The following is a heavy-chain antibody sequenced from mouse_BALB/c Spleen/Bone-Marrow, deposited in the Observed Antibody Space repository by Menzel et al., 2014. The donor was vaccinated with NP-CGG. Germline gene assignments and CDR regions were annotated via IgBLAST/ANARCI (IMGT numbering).Heavy chain of an antibody. V-gene: IGHV3-5*02. CDR2: IYYSGTI. CDR1: GISITTGNYR. J-gene: IGHJ2*01. CDR3: ARDGGDVDFDY. Sequence: EVKLLESGPGLVKPSQTVSLTCTVTGISITTGNYRWSWIRQFPGNKLEWIGYIYYSGTITYNPSLTSRTTITRDTSXNQGFRERNSLTGEDTATYYCARDGGDVDFDYWGQGTALTVSS. D-gene: IGHD3-3*01.